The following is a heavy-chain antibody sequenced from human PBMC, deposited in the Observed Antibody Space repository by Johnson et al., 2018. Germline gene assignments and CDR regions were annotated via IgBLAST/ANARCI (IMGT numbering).Heavy chain of an antibody. V-gene: IGHV3-30*03. D-gene: IGHD6-25*01. CDR1: GFIFSGHG. J-gene: IGHJ3*02. Sequence: QVQLVESGGGVVQPGRSLRLSCAASGFIFSGHGMHWVRQGPGGGLDWVAVISHNGRDEDYAGSVKGRFPISRDNSKNTLFLQMNTLRPEDTAVYYCVRGMSGTWLFDGFDIWGQGTMVTVSA. CDR3: VRGMSGTWLFDGFDI. CDR2: ISHNGRDE.